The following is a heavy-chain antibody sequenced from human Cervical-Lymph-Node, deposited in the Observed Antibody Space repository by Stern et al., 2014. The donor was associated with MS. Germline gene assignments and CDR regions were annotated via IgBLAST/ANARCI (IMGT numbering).Heavy chain of an antibody. CDR3: AHSGKRNSPFDY. CDR1: GFSLSTSAVG. CDR2: IYWDDDK. J-gene: IGHJ4*02. Sequence: QITLKESGPTLVKPTQTLTLTCTFSGFSLSTSAVGVGWIRQPPGKALEWLGLIYWDDDKRYSPSLKSRLTITKDPSKNQVVLTMTNMDPVDTATYYCAHSGKRNSPFDYWGQGTLVTVSS. D-gene: IGHD1/OR15-1a*01. V-gene: IGHV2-5*02.